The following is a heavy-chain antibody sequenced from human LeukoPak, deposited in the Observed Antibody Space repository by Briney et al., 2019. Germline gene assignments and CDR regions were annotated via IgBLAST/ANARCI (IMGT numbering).Heavy chain of an antibody. CDR1: GGSISSYY. V-gene: IGHV4-59*01. CDR3: ARSGDRTMVRGVPPALGSGPNGMDV. J-gene: IGHJ6*02. CDR2: IYYSGST. D-gene: IGHD3-10*01. Sequence: PSETLSLTGTVSGGSISSYYWSWIRQPPGKGLEWIGYIYYSGSTNYNPSLKSRVTISVDTSKNQFSLKLSSVTAADTAVYYCARSGDRTMVRGVPPALGSGPNGMDVWGQGTTVTVSS.